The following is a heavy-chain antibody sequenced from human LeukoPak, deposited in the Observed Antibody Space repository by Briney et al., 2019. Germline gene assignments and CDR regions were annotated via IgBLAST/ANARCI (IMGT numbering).Heavy chain of an antibody. CDR2: LDPEDEET. V-gene: IGHV1-24*01. J-gene: IGHJ5*01. CDR3: TAPPIGLRFMEGGVNSWFDS. D-gene: IGHD3-3*01. Sequence: ASVKVSCKVSGYSLTELSMHWVRQAPGKGVEWMGGLDPEDEETIYAQKFEGRVTMTEPTSSNTAYMEITSLGSDDTAFYYCTAPPIGLRFMEGGVNSWFDSWGQGTLVSVSS. CDR1: GYSLTELS.